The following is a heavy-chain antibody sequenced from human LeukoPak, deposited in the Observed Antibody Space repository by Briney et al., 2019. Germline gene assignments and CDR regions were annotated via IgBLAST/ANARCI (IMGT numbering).Heavy chain of an antibody. V-gene: IGHV3-53*01. CDR1: GFTVSSNY. D-gene: IGHD3-10*01. Sequence: GGSLRLSCAASGFTVSSNYMSWVRQAPGKGLEWVSVIYSGGSTYYADSVKGRFTISRDNSKNTLYLQMNSLRAEDTAVYYCARATRVSGESPCFDYWGQGTLVTVSS. CDR2: IYSGGST. CDR3: ARATRVSGESPCFDY. J-gene: IGHJ4*02.